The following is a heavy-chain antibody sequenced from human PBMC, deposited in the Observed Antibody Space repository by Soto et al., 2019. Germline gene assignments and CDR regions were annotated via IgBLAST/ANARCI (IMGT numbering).Heavy chain of an antibody. D-gene: IGHD6-13*01. CDR3: ARAPYSSSWYPLSAEYFQH. J-gene: IGHJ1*01. CDR1: GGTFSSYA. V-gene: IGHV1-69*12. CDR2: IIPIFGTA. Sequence: QVQLVQSGAEVKKPGSSVKVSCKASGGTFSSYAISWVRQAPGQGLEWMGGIIPIFGTANYAQKFQGRVTITADESTSTAYMELSSLRSEDTAVYYCARAPYSSSWYPLSAEYFQHWGQDTLVTVSS.